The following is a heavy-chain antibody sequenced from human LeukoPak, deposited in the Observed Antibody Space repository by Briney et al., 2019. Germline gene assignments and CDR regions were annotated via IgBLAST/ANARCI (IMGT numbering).Heavy chain of an antibody. CDR3: ARRVERATISRDYFDY. V-gene: IGHV4-59*08. D-gene: IGHD5-24*01. Sequence: SETLSLTCTVSGGSISSYYWSWIRQPPGRGLEWIGYIYYSGSTNYNPSLKSRVTISVDTSTNQFSLKLSSVTAADTAVYYCARRVERATISRDYFDYWDQGTLVTVSS. J-gene: IGHJ4*02. CDR2: IYYSGST. CDR1: GGSISSYY.